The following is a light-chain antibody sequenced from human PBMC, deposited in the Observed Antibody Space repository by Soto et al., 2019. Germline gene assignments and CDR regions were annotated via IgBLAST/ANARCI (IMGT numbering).Light chain of an antibody. J-gene: IGLJ7*01. V-gene: IGLV2-23*02. CDR3: CSFAGGLNCL. Sequence: QSALTQPASVSGSPGQSITISCTGTSSDVGNYNLVSWYQHHPGKAPRLMIYEVTKRPSGLSIRFSGSKSGTTSSLTISVLQADNGADYYCCSFAGGLNCLFGGGTPLTVL. CDR2: EVT. CDR1: SSDVGNYNL.